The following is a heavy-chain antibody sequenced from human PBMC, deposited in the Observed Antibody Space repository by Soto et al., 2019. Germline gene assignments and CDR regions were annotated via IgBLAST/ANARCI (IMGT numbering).Heavy chain of an antibody. V-gene: IGHV3-23*01. D-gene: IGHD2-2*01. CDR1: GFTFNSYA. CDR3: VRKYPGTRPFDY. CDR2: IGTDGNT. J-gene: IGHJ4*01. Sequence: GGSLRLSCAAAGFTFNSYAMNWVRQAPGKGLAWVSAIGTDGNTYYANSVKGRFTISRDNSRTTLYLQMNSLRVEDTALYYCVRKYPGTRPFDYWGQGTLVTVSS.